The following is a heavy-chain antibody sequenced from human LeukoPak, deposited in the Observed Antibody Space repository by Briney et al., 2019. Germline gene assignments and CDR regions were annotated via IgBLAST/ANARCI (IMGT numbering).Heavy chain of an antibody. CDR2: MNPNSGNT. CDR3: ARGRRLRLGELSF. V-gene: IGHV1-8*01. CDR1: GYTFTSYD. Sequence: ASVKVSCKASGYTFTSYDINWVRQATGQGLEWMGWMNPNSGNTGYAQKFQGRVTMTRNTSISTAYMELSSLRSEDTAVYSCARGRRLRLGELSFWGQGTLVTVSS. D-gene: IGHD3-16*02. J-gene: IGHJ4*02.